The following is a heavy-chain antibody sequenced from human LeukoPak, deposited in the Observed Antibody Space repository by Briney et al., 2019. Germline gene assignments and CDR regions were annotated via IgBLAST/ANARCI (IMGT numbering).Heavy chain of an antibody. CDR1: GFTFSGSA. D-gene: IGHD4-17*01. CDR3: TTTVTMVN. V-gene: IGHV3-73*01. Sequence: GGSLRLSCAASGFTFSGSAMHWVRQASGKGLEWVGRIRSKANSYATAYAASVKGRFTISRDDSKNTAYLQVNSLKTEDTAVYYCTTTVTMVNWGQGTLATVSS. J-gene: IGHJ4*02. CDR2: IRSKANSYAT.